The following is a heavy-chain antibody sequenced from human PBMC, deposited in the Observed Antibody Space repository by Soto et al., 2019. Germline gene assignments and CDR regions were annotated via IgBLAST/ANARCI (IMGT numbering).Heavy chain of an antibody. CDR3: AKAGDSTSGAGAWMDV. J-gene: IGHJ6*02. Sequence: EVQLLDSGGGLVQPGGSLRLSCAASGFTFSSYAMSWVRQAPGKGLEWVSDISGSGYSTYYADSAKGRFTISRDSSKNTLYLQMNSLRAEDTAVYYCAKAGDSTSGAGAWMDVWGQGTTVSVSS. CDR1: GFTFSSYA. V-gene: IGHV3-23*01. CDR2: ISGSGYST. D-gene: IGHD6-13*01.